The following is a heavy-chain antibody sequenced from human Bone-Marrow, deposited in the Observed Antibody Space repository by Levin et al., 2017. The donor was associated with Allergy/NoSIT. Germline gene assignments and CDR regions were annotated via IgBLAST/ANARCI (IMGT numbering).Heavy chain of an antibody. CDR2: ISYDGSNK. CDR3: ARDVRYSGYGDRPGWFYYYGMDV. Sequence: PGGSLRLSCAASGFTFSSYAMHWVRQAPGKGLEWVAVISYDGSNKYYADSVKGRFTISRDNSKNTLYLQMNSLRAEDTAVYYCARDVRYSGYGDRPGWFYYYGMDVWGQGTTVTVSS. CDR1: GFTFSSYA. V-gene: IGHV3-30-3*01. J-gene: IGHJ6*02. D-gene: IGHD3-9*01.